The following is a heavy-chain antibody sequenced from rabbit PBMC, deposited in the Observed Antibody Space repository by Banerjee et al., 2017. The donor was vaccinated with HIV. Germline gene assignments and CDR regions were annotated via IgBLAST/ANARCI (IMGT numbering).Heavy chain of an antibody. J-gene: IGHJ4*01. CDR1: GFSFSNSYY. CDR2: IYAGSSGST. CDR3: ARDLLYVDYGVAYSLGCFDL. Sequence: QEQLEESGGDLVKPGASLTLTCTASGFSFSNSYYMCWVRQAPGKGLEWIACIYAGSSGSTYYATWAKGRFTISKTSSTTVTLQMTSLTAADTATYFCARDLLYVDYGVAYSLGCFDLWGQGTLVAVS. D-gene: IGHD2-1*01. V-gene: IGHV1S45*01.